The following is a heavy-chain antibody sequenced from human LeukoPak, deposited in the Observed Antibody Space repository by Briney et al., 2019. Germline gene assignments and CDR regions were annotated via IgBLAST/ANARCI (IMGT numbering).Heavy chain of an antibody. CDR1: GYTFTSYY. CDR3: ARDKSGHYYDSSGQLDY. D-gene: IGHD3-22*01. J-gene: IGHJ4*02. CDR2: INPSGGST. V-gene: IGHV1-46*01. Sequence: ASVKVSCKASGYTFTSYYMHWVRQAPGQGLEWMGIINPSGGSTSYAQKFQGRVTMTRDTSTSTVYMELSSLRSEDTAVYYCARDKSGHYYDSSGQLDYRGQGTLVTVSS.